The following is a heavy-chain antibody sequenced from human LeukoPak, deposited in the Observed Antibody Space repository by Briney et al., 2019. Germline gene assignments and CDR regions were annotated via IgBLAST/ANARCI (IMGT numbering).Heavy chain of an antibody. D-gene: IGHD2-2*01. V-gene: IGHV4-59*01. J-gene: IGHJ3*02. CDR2: IYYTGST. CDR1: GGSISSSY. CDR3: ARDRRYCSSTSCFEHDAFDI. Sequence: SETLSLTCTVSGGSISSSYWSWIRQPPGKGLEWIGYIYYTGSTNYNPSLKSRVTISVDTSKNQFSLKLSSVTAADTAVYYCARDRRYCSSTSCFEHDAFDIWGQGTMVTVSS.